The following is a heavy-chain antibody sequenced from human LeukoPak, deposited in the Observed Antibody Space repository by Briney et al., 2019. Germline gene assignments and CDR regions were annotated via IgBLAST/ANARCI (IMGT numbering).Heavy chain of an antibody. CDR3: ARETRYKGYYYDSSGHRSFDY. V-gene: IGHV3-66*01. D-gene: IGHD3-22*01. J-gene: IGHJ4*02. Sequence: GGSLRLSCAASGFTVSSNYMSWVRQAPGKGLEWVSVIYSGGSTYYADSVKGRFTISRDNSKNTLYLQMNSLTAEDTAVYYCARETRYKGYYYDSSGHRSFDYWGQGIMVTVSS. CDR1: GFTVSSNY. CDR2: IYSGGST.